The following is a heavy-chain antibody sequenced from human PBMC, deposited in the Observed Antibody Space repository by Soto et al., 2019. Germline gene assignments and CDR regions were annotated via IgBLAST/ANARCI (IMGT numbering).Heavy chain of an antibody. D-gene: IGHD3-3*01. Sequence: GGSLRLSCAASGFTFSSYAMSWVRQAPGKGLEWVSAISGSGGSTYYADSVKGRFTISRDNSKNTLYLQMNILRAEDTAVYYCAKVRYYDFWSGFDYWGQGTLVTVSS. V-gene: IGHV3-23*01. CDR3: AKVRYYDFWSGFDY. J-gene: IGHJ4*02. CDR1: GFTFSSYA. CDR2: ISGSGGST.